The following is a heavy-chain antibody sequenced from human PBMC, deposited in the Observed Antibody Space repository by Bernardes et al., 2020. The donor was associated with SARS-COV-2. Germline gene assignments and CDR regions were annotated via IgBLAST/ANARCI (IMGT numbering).Heavy chain of an antibody. Sequence: GGSLRLSCAASGFTFSSYSMNWVRQAPGKGLEWVSSISSGSSYIYYADSVKGRFTFSRDNAKNSLYLQMDSLRAEDTAVYYCARDRQPGRRSVDAFDIWGQGTMVTVSS. CDR2: ISSGSSYI. CDR1: GFTFSSYS. D-gene: IGHD1-1*01. V-gene: IGHV3-21*01. J-gene: IGHJ3*02. CDR3: ARDRQPGRRSVDAFDI.